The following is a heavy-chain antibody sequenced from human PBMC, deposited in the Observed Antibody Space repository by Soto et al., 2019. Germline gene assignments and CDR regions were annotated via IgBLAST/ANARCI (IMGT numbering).Heavy chain of an antibody. D-gene: IGHD2-21*02. CDR1: GGSISRYY. Sequence: PSETLSLTCTVSGGSISRYYWSWIRQPPGKGLEWISYMYNTGRTVYNPSFKSRVTISVDTSKNQFSLQLDSVTAADTAVYYCARDLWGYCGTDCYPLDVWGQGTTVTVSS. CDR2: MYNTGRT. V-gene: IGHV4-59*01. J-gene: IGHJ6*02. CDR3: ARDLWGYCGTDCYPLDV.